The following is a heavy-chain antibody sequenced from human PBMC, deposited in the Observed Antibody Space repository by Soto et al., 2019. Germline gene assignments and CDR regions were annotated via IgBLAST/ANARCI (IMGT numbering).Heavy chain of an antibody. Sequence: SETLSLTCTVSGGSISSYYWSWIRQPPGKGLEWIGYIYYSGSTNYNPSLKSRVTISVDTSKNQFSLKLSSVTAADTAVYYCARDSDFWSGYSPYYMDVWGQGTTVTVSS. J-gene: IGHJ6*03. CDR2: IYYSGST. CDR3: ARDSDFWSGYSPYYMDV. CDR1: GGSISSYY. D-gene: IGHD3-3*01. V-gene: IGHV4-59*01.